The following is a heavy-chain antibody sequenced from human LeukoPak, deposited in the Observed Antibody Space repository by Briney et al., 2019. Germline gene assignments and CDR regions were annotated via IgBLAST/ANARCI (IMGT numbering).Heavy chain of an antibody. J-gene: IGHJ4*02. V-gene: IGHV4-59*01. D-gene: IGHD3-3*01. CDR2: IYYSGST. CDR3: ARAAWASYDFWSGYSYYFDY. Sequence: SETLSLTCTVSAGSISSYYWTWVRQPPGKGLEWIGYIYYSGSTNYNPSLKSRVTISVDTSKNQFSLKLSSVTAADTAVYYCARAAWASYDFWSGYSYYFDYWGQGTLVTVSS. CDR1: AGSISSYY.